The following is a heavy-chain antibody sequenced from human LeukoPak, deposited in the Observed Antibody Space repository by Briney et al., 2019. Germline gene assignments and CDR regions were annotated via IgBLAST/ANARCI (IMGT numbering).Heavy chain of an antibody. CDR2: ISGSAGST. J-gene: IGHJ6*02. CDR1: GFIFSTYA. V-gene: IGHV3-23*01. CDR3: ARGLGYCSGGSCYADYYYYYGMDV. Sequence: PGGSLRLSCAASGFIFSTYAMTWVRQAPGKGLEWVSTISGSAGSTNYADSVRGRFTIFRDNSKNTLHLQMNSLRAEDTAVYYCARGLGYCSGGSCYADYYYYYGMDVWGQGTTVTVSS. D-gene: IGHD2-15*01.